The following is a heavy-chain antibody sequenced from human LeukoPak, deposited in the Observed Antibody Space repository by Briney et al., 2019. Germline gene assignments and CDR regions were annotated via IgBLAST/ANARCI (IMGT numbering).Heavy chain of an antibody. CDR1: GFTVSSNY. J-gene: IGHJ1*01. Sequence: GGSLRLSCAASGFTVSSNYMSWVRQAPGKGLEWVSVIYSGGSTYYADSVKGRFTISRDNAKNTLYLQMNSLRAEDTAVYYCAREGSSTWYRGIAAEYFHHWGQGTLVTVSS. CDR3: AREGSSTWYRGIAAEYFHH. CDR2: IYSGGST. V-gene: IGHV3-53*01. D-gene: IGHD6-13*01.